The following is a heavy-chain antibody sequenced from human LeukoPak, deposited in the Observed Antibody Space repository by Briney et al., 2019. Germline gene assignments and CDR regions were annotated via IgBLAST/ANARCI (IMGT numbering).Heavy chain of an antibody. V-gene: IGHV3-21*01. Sequence: GGSLRLSCAASGFTFSSYSMNWVRQAPAKGLEWVSSISSSSSYTYYADSVKGRFTVSRDNAKNSLYLQMNSLRAEDTAVYYCARDSYCSGGSCYLDYWGQGTLVTVSS. CDR2: ISSSSSYT. D-gene: IGHD2-15*01. CDR3: ARDSYCSGGSCYLDY. J-gene: IGHJ4*02. CDR1: GFTFSSYS.